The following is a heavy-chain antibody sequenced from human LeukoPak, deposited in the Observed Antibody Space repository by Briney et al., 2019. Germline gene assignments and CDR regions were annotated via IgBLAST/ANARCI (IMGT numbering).Heavy chain of an antibody. CDR1: GFTFSSYG. D-gene: IGHD7-27*01. CDR2: IRYDGSNK. Sequence: SGGSLRLSCAASGFTFSSYGMHWVRQAPGKGLEWVAFIRYDGSNKYYADSVKGRFTISRDNSKNTLYLQMNSLRAEDTAVYYCASLIAGDNYYYYMDVWGKGTTVTVSS. J-gene: IGHJ6*03. V-gene: IGHV3-30*02. CDR3: ASLIAGDNYYYYMDV.